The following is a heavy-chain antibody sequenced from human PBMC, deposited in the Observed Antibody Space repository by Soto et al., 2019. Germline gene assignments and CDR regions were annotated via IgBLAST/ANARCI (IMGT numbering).Heavy chain of an antibody. V-gene: IGHV1-69*01. D-gene: IGHD1-26*01. Sequence: QVQLVQSGAEVKKPGSSVTVSCKASGGSFSEVAISWVRQAPEQGLEWMGRIIPVVGTTDYTQKFQGRLTILADESTNTAYMELSSLRSEATAVYYCATLEATTLPVESWGQGTLVTVSS. J-gene: IGHJ4*02. CDR3: ATLEATTLPVES. CDR1: GGSFSEVA. CDR2: IIPVVGTT.